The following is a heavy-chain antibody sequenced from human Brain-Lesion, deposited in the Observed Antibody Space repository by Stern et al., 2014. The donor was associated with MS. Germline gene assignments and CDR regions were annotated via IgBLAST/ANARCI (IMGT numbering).Heavy chain of an antibody. D-gene: IGHD1-26*01. CDR1: GYTLTDLS. CDR3: ATLSPGAGGNYYRHFDY. J-gene: IGHJ4*02. V-gene: IGHV1-24*01. CDR2: FGPEDGET. Sequence: VQLVQSGAEVKKPGASVKVSCKVSGYTLTDLSMHWVRQAPRKGIEWMGGFGPEDGETIYAQKCQGRVTMTEDTSTDTAYMELSSLRSEDTAVYYCATLSPGAGGNYYRHFDYWGQGTLVTVSS.